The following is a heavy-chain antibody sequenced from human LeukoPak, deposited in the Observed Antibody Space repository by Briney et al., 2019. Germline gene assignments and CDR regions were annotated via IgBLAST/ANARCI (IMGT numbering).Heavy chain of an antibody. Sequence: GGSLRLSCAASGFTVSSNYMSWVRQAPGKGLEWVPVIYSGGSTYYADSVKGRFTISRDNSKNTLYLQMNSLRAEDTAVYYCASVKYGYNTDAFDIWGQGTMVTVSS. V-gene: IGHV3-66*01. J-gene: IGHJ3*02. CDR1: GFTVSSNY. CDR3: ASVKYGYNTDAFDI. D-gene: IGHD5-24*01. CDR2: IYSGGST.